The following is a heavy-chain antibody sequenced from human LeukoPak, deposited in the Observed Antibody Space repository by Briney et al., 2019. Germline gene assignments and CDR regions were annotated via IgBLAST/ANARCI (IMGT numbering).Heavy chain of an antibody. CDR3: ARVGDYASSLGGAFDI. CDR2: IYTSGST. Sequence: SETLSLTCTVSGGSISSYYWSWIRQPAGKGLEWIGRIYTSGSTNYNPSLKSRVTMSVDTSKNQFSLKLSSVTAADTAVYYCARVGDYASSLGGAFDIWGQGTMATVSS. J-gene: IGHJ3*02. V-gene: IGHV4-4*07. CDR1: GGSISSYY. D-gene: IGHD3-22*01.